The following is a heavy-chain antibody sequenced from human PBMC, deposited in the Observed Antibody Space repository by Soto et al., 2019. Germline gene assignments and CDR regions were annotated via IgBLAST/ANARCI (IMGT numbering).Heavy chain of an antibody. D-gene: IGHD1-26*01. CDR2: ISAYNGHT. CDR3: ARIIYSGSYTDAFDI. Sequence: ASVKVSCKTSGYSFPDYSINWVRQAPGQGLEWLGWISAYNGHTNYAQKLQGRVTMTTDTSTSTAYMELRSLRSDDTAVYYCARIIYSGSYTDAFDIWGQGTMVTVSS. CDR1: GYSFPDYS. J-gene: IGHJ3*02. V-gene: IGHV1-18*01.